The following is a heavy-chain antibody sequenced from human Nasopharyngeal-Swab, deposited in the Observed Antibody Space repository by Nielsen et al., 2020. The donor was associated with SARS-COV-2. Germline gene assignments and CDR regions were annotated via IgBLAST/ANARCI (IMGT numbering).Heavy chain of an antibody. D-gene: IGHD3-3*01. CDR1: GFTFSDYY. CDR2: ISSSSSYT. V-gene: IGHV3-11*06. Sequence: LTCAASGFTFSDYYMSWIRQAPGKGLEWVSYISSSSSYTNYADSVKGRFTISRDNAKNPLYLQMNSLRAEDTAVYYCARAKRATIFGVVIMREFDYWGQGTLVTVSS. J-gene: IGHJ4*02. CDR3: ARAKRATIFGVVIMREFDY.